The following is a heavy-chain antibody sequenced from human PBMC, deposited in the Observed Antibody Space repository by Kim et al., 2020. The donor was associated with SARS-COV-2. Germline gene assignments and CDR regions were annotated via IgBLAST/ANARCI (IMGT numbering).Heavy chain of an antibody. V-gene: IGHV3-30*02. D-gene: IGHD3-22*01. CDR3: AKSSGYSSYGYFDL. J-gene: IGHJ2*01. Sequence: ADAVKCRFTISRDNSKNTLYLQMNSLRAEDTAVYYCAKSSGYSSYGYFDLWGRGTLVTVSS.